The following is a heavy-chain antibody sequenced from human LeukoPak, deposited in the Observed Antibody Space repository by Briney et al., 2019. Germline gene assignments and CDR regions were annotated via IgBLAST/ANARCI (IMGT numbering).Heavy chain of an antibody. Sequence: SQTLSLTCTVSGGSISSGSSYWSWIRQPAGKGLEWIGRIYSRGSTNYNPSLKSRVTISLNTSKNQFSLKLSSVTAADTAVYYCARGRSSGYYTEFDYWGQGTLVTVSS. CDR2: IYSRGST. J-gene: IGHJ4*02. D-gene: IGHD3-22*01. CDR3: ARGRSSGYYTEFDY. V-gene: IGHV4-61*02. CDR1: GGSISSGSSY.